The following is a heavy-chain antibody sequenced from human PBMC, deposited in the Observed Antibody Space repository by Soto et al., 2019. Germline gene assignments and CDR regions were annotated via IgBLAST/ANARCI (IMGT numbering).Heavy chain of an antibody. D-gene: IGHD5-12*01. CDR2: IIPIFTTP. V-gene: IGHV1-69*14. J-gene: IGHJ6*02. Sequence: QVQLVQSGAEVKKPGSSVTVSCKASGGTFGTSSISWVLQAPGQGLEWMGGIIPIFTTPDYAQKFQGRVTIPAAKSTSKAYMALTSLRAEDKAVYYCERDKDRLQLGGNYYYAMDVWGQGTTVTVSS. CDR1: GGTFGTSS. CDR3: ERDKDRLQLGGNYYYAMDV.